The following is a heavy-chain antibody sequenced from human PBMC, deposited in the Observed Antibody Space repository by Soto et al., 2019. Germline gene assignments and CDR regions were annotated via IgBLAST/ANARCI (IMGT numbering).Heavy chain of an antibody. CDR1: GYTFTGYY. CDR3: ARYRVLYCSGGSCSYYFDY. J-gene: IGHJ4*02. CDR2: INPNSGGT. D-gene: IGHD2-15*01. Sequence: VSCKASGYTFTGYYMHWVRQAPGQGLEWMGWINPNSGGTNYAQKFQGWVTMTRDTSISTAYMELSRLRSDDTAVYYCARYRVLYCSGGSCSYYFDYWGQGTLVTVSS. V-gene: IGHV1-2*04.